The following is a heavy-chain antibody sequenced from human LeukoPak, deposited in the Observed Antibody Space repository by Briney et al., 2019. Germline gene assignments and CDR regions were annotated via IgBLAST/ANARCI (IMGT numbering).Heavy chain of an antibody. CDR2: IKQEGSEK. J-gene: IGHJ4*02. CDR3: ARDLTRGENDY. Sequence: GGSLRLSCAASGFTFSSYWMSWFRQAPGKGLEWVANIKQEGSEKYYVDSVKGRFTISRDNAKNSLYLQMNSLRAEDTAVYYCARDLTRGENDYWGQGTLVTVSS. D-gene: IGHD3-10*01. CDR1: GFTFSSYW. V-gene: IGHV3-7*01.